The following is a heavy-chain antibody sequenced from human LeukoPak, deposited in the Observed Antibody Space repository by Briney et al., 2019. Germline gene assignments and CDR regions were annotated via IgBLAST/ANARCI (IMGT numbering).Heavy chain of an antibody. CDR3: ARGREFYDSSGSDAFDI. J-gene: IGHJ3*02. CDR1: GYTFTGYY. CDR2: INPNSGGT. Sequence: ASVKVSCKASGYTFTGYYMHGVRQAPGQGLEWMGWINPNSGGTNYAQKFQGRVTMTRDTSISTAYRELSRLRSDDTAVYYCARGREFYDSSGSDAFDIWGQGTMATVSS. D-gene: IGHD3-22*01. V-gene: IGHV1-2*02.